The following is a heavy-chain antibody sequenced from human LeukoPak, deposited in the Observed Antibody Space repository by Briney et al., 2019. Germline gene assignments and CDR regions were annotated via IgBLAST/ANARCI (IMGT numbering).Heavy chain of an antibody. CDR2: ICRSSSYI. Sequence: GGSLRLSCAASGFTFSSYAMSWVRQAPGKGLEWVSSICRSSSYIYYRDSVKGRFTISRDNAKNLLYLQMNSLRAEDTAVYYCARDDGYYYGSGSYRGVDYWGQGTLVTVSS. CDR3: ARDDGYYYGSGSYRGVDY. CDR1: GFTFSSYA. V-gene: IGHV3-21*06. J-gene: IGHJ4*02. D-gene: IGHD3-10*01.